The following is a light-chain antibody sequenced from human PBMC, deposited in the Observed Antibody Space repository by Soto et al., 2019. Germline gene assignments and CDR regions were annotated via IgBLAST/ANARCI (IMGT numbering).Light chain of an antibody. CDR2: GTY. CDR3: QQYNSWPFT. V-gene: IGKV3-15*01. CDR1: QSLSNN. J-gene: IGKJ3*01. Sequence: EIVMTQSPATLSLSPGERATLSCRASQSLSNNLAWYQQKPGQAPRLLIYGTYTRATGIPARFSGSASGTEFSLTISSLQPEDFAVYYCQQYNSWPFTFGPGTKVDIK.